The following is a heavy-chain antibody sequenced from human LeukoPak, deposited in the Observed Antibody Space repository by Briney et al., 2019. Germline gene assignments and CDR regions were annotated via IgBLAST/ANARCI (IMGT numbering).Heavy chain of an antibody. Sequence: GGSLRLSCAAYGFTFSRYWMHWVRQAPGKGLVWFSRINSDGSSTSYADSVKGRFTISRDNAKNTLYLQMNSLRAEDTAVYYCARGGVLVPGTPGRSGPFDPWGQRTLVTVSS. D-gene: IGHD2-2*01. CDR1: GFTFSRYW. CDR3: ARGGVLVPGTPGRSGPFDP. V-gene: IGHV3-74*01. J-gene: IGHJ5*02. CDR2: INSDGSST.